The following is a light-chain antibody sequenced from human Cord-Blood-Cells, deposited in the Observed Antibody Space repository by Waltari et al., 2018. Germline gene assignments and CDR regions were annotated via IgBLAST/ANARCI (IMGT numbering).Light chain of an antibody. CDR2: DVS. V-gene: IGLV2-14*01. CDR1: SSDAGGYNY. Sequence: QSALTQPASVSGSPGQSITISCTGTSSDAGGYNYVSWYQQHPGKAPKLMIYDVSKRPSGVSNRFSGSKSGNTASLTISGLQAEDEGDYYCSSYTSSSTWVFGGGTKLTVL. J-gene: IGLJ3*02. CDR3: SSYTSSSTWV.